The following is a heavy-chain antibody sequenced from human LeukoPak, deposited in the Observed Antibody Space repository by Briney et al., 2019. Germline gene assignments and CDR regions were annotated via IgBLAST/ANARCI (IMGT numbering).Heavy chain of an antibody. J-gene: IGHJ4*02. CDR2: IKEDGSEK. Sequence: GGSLRLSCAASGFTFSSYWMSWVRQAPGKGLEWVANIKEDGSEKYYVDSVKGRFIISRDNAKNSVYLQMNSLRAEDTAVYYCARYGDYGDYWGQGTLVTASS. D-gene: IGHD4-17*01. CDR3: ARYGDYGDY. CDR1: GFTFSSYW. V-gene: IGHV3-7*01.